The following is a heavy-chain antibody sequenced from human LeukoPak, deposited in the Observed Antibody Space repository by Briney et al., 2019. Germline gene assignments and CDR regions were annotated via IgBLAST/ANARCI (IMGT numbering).Heavy chain of an antibody. Sequence: HSQTLSLTCALSGDSVSSNSAAWNWIRQSPSRGLEWLGRTYYRSKWYNDYAVSVKGRIAINPDTSKNQFSLQLNSVTPEDTAVYYCARAKGRSPLFDYWGQGTLVTVSS. V-gene: IGHV6-1*01. CDR3: ARAKGRSPLFDY. CDR2: TYYRSKWYN. CDR1: GDSVSSNSAA. J-gene: IGHJ4*02. D-gene: IGHD6-13*01.